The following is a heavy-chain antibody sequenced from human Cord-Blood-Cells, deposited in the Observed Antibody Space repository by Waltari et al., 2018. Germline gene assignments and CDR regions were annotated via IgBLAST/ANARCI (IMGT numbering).Heavy chain of an antibody. CDR1: GGSISSSSYY. CDR2: IYYSGST. V-gene: IGHV4-39*07. J-gene: IGHJ4*02. CDR3: ASPMVRGVAHFDY. D-gene: IGHD3-10*01. Sequence: QLQLQESGPGLVKPSETLSLTCTVPGGSISSSSYYWGWTRQPPGKGLEWIGSIYYSGSTYYNPSLKSRVTISVDTSKNQFSLKLSSVTAADTAVYYCASPMVRGVAHFDYWGQGTLVTVSS.